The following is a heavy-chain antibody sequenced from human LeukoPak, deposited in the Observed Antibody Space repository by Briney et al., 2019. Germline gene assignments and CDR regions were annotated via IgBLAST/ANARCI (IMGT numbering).Heavy chain of an antibody. D-gene: IGHD5-24*01. CDR3: ARREGYNFDY. J-gene: IGHJ4*02. CDR2: FHHSGST. CDR1: GYSISSGFY. V-gene: IGHV4-38-2*02. Sequence: SETLSLTCSVSGYSISSGFYWDWIRQPPGKGLEWIGSFHHSGSTPYNPSLNSRVSISVDTSKNQLSLKLSSVAAADTAVYYCARREGYNFDYWGQGTLVTVSS.